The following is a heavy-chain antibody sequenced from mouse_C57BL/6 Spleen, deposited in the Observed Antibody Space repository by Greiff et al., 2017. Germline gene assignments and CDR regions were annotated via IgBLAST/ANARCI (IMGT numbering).Heavy chain of an antibody. V-gene: IGHV1-47*01. J-gene: IGHJ3*01. D-gene: IGHD2-3*01. CDR3: ATIYDGYGGFAY. Sequence: VQLQQSGAELVKPGASVKMSCKASGYTFTTYPIAWMKQNQGKSLEWIGNFHPYNDNTKYNEKFKGKATLTVDKSSSTFYLELSRLTSDDSAVYYCATIYDGYGGFAYWGQGTLVTVSA. CDR1: GYTFTTYP. CDR2: FHPYNDNT.